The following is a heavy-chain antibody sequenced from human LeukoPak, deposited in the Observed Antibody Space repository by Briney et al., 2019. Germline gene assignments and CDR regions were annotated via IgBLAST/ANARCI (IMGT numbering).Heavy chain of an antibody. CDR2: ISYDGSNK. V-gene: IGHV3-30*04. CDR1: GFTFNSYN. CDR3: ATDFAEAFDY. Sequence: GGSLRVSCAASGFTFNSYNMHWVRQAPGKGLEWVAVISYDGSNKYYADPVKGRFTISRDNFKNTLYLQMSSLRTEDTAVYYCATDFAEAFDYWGQGTLVTVSS. J-gene: IGHJ4*02.